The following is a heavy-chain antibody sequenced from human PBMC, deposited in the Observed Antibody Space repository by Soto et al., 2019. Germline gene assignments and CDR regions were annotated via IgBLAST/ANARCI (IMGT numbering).Heavy chain of an antibody. CDR1: GGSISSSSYY. Sequence: SETLSLTCTVSGGSISSSSYYWGWIRQPPGKGLEWIGSIYYSGSTYYNPSLKSRVTISVDTSKNQFSLKLSSVTAADTAVYYCARIPRGYDSSYYYYYMDVWGKGTTVTVSS. V-gene: IGHV4-39*01. J-gene: IGHJ6*03. CDR2: IYYSGST. D-gene: IGHD5-12*01. CDR3: ARIPRGYDSSYYYYYMDV.